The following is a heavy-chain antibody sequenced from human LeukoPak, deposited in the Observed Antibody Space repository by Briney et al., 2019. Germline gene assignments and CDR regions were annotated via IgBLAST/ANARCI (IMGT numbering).Heavy chain of an antibody. CDR2: INPRGGST. V-gene: IGHV1-46*01. J-gene: IGHJ4*02. CDR3: AREDADYTFSFDF. D-gene: IGHD4-17*01. Sequence: ASVKVSCKASGYTFTRNYMHWVRQAPGQGLEWMGIINPRGGSTTYAQKFQGRLTMTRDTSTSTVYMELRSLRSEDTAVYYCAREDADYTFSFDFWGQGTLVTVSS. CDR1: GYTFTRNY.